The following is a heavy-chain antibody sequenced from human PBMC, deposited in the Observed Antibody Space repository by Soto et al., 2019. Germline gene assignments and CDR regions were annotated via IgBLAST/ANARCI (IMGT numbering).Heavy chain of an antibody. CDR1: GYTFTSYD. J-gene: IGHJ1*01. V-gene: IGHV1-8*01. D-gene: IGHD3-10*01. CDR2: MNPNSGNT. Sequence: GASVKVSCKASGYTFTSYDINWVRQATGQGLEWMGWMNPNSGNTGYAQKFQGRVTMTRNTSISTAYMELSSLRSEDTAVYYCARGRFGTMVRGVIEFWGQGTLVTVSS. CDR3: ARGRFGTMVRGVIEF.